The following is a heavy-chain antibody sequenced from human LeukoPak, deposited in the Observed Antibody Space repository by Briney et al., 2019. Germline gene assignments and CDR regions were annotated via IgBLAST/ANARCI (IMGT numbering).Heavy chain of an antibody. V-gene: IGHV4-34*01. CDR3: ARHRDWYYFDY. D-gene: IGHD3-9*01. CDR1: GGSFSGYY. J-gene: IGHJ4*02. CDR2: INHSGST. Sequence: PSETLSLTCAVYGGSFSGYYWSWIRQPPGKGLEWIGEINHSGSTYYNPSLKSRVTISVDTSKNQLSLKLSSVTAADTAVYYCARHRDWYYFDYWGQGTLVTVSS.